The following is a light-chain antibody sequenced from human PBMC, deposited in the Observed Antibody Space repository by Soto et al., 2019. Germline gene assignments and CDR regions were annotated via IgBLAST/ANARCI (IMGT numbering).Light chain of an antibody. J-gene: IGKJ1*01. CDR3: QHYNNWPPWT. Sequence: IVMTQSPATLPVSPGERATLSCRASQSVNTNVAWYQQKPGQAPRLLIYGASTRATGVPARFSGSGAGTEFTLTISGLQSEDFGVYYCQHYNNWPPWTFGQGTKVEIK. CDR2: GAS. CDR1: QSVNTN. V-gene: IGKV3-15*01.